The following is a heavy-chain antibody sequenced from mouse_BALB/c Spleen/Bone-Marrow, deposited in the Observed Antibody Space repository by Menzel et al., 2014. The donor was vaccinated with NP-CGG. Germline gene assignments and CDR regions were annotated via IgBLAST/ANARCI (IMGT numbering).Heavy chain of an antibody. CDR2: INSGSGGP. CDR3: ARQDDGYYYYAMDY. CDR1: GYAFTNYW. Sequence: VQLQESGAELVRPGTSVKVSCKASGYAFTNYWIEWVKQRPGQGLEWIGVINSGSGGPNYNEKFKGKATLTADKSSSTAYMQLSSLTSDDSAVYFCARQDDGYYYYAMDYWGQGTSVTVSS. J-gene: IGHJ4*01. V-gene: IGHV1-54*03. D-gene: IGHD2-3*01.